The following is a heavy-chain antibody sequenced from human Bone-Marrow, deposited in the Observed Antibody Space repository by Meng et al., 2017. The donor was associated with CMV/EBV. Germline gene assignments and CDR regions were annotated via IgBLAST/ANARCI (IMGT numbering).Heavy chain of an antibody. CDR3: ARAPLTRLYYYYGMDV. J-gene: IGHJ6*02. D-gene: IGHD6-25*01. CDR1: GYTFTSYY. CDR2: INPSGGST. V-gene: IGHV1-46*01. Sequence: ASVKVSCKASGYTFTSYYMHWVRQAPGQGLEWMGIINPSGGSTSYAQKFQGRVTMTRDTSTSTVYMELSSLRSEDTAVYYCARAPLTRLYYYYGMDVWGQGTKVTV.